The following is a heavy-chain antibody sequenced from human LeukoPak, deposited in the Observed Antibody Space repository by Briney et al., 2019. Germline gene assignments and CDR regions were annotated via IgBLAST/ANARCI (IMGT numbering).Heavy chain of an antibody. Sequence: SETLSLTCTVSGYSISSGYYWGWIRQPPGKGLEWIRSIYHSGSTYYNPSLKSRVTISVDTSKNQFSLKLSSVTAADTAVYYCARDASSGWSRVPIDYWGQGTLVTVSS. J-gene: IGHJ4*02. V-gene: IGHV4-38-2*02. CDR3: ARDASSGWSRVPIDY. CDR1: GYSISSGYY. D-gene: IGHD6-19*01. CDR2: IYHSGST.